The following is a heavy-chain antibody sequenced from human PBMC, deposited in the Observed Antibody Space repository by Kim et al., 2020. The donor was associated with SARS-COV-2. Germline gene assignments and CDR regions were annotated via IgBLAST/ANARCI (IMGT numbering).Heavy chain of an antibody. CDR2: ISSSSSTI. V-gene: IGHV3-48*02. CDR1: GFTFSSYS. Sequence: GGSPRLSCAASGFTFSSYSMNWVRQAPGKGLEWVSYISSSSSTIYYADSVKGRFTISRDNAKNSLYLQMNSLRDEDTAVYYCARGLRPHNMVRGSYYYYGMDVWGQGTTVTVSS. D-gene: IGHD3-10*01. CDR3: ARGLRPHNMVRGSYYYYGMDV. J-gene: IGHJ6*02.